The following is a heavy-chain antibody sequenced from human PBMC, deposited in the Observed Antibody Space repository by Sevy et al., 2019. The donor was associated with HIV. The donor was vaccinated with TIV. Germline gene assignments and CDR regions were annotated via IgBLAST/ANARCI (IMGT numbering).Heavy chain of an antibody. D-gene: IGHD1-26*01. Sequence: GGSLRLSCAASGFTFSANWMNWVRQAPGKGLEWVANIKGDGSDKYYVDSVKGRFTISRDNARNSLYLQMNSLRADDTAMYYCARGVGLDCWGQGALVTVSS. CDR3: ARGVGLDC. J-gene: IGHJ4*02. CDR2: IKGDGSDK. V-gene: IGHV3-7*01. CDR1: GFTFSANW.